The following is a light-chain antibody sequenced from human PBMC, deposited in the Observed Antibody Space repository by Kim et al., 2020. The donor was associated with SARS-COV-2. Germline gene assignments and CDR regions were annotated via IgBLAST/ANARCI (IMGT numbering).Light chain of an antibody. J-gene: IGKJ1*01. V-gene: IGKV3-15*01. CDR1: QSVSNN. CDR3: QQFNNGRT. Sequence: EIVMTQSPATLSVSPGERATLSCRASQSVSNNVAWYQQKPGQAPRVLIYGASTRATGIPARFSGSGSGIDFTLTISSLQSEDFAVYYCQQFNNGRTFGQGTRVEIK. CDR2: GAS.